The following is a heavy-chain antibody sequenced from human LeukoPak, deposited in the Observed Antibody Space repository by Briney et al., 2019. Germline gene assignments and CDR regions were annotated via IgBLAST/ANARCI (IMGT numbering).Heavy chain of an antibody. D-gene: IGHD3-16*01. CDR1: GFTFSDFF. CDR3: ARGGRQLWQSYFDD. CDR2: INPNSGST. V-gene: IGHV1-46*01. Sequence: GASVKVSCKASGFTFSDFFLNWVRQAPGRGLEWMGIINPNSGSTDYPQKFQGRLTMTGDMSTSTFYMELSSLTSDDTAIYYCARGGRQLWQSYFDDWGQGTLVTVSS. J-gene: IGHJ4*03.